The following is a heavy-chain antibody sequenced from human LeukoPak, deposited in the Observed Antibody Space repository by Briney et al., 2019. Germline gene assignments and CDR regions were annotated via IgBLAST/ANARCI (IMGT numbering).Heavy chain of an antibody. J-gene: IGHJ4*02. CDR2: INHSGST. CDR1: GGSFSGYY. Sequence: PSETLSLTCAVYGGSFSGYYWSWIRQPPGKGLEWIGEINHSGSTNYNPSLKSRVTISVDTSKNQFSLKLSSVTAADTAVYYCARGRIVGVPIDYWGQGTLVTVSS. V-gene: IGHV4-34*01. CDR3: ARGRIVGVPIDY. D-gene: IGHD1-26*01.